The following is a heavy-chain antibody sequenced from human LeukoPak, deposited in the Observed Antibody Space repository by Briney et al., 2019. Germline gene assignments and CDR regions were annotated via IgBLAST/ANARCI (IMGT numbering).Heavy chain of an antibody. CDR3: ARGNYYDILTGYYGVNWFDP. CDR2: IYHSGST. J-gene: IGHJ5*02. Sequence: PSETLSLTCAVSGGSISSGNWWCWVRQPRGKGLEWIGVIYHSGSTNYHPSLKSRVTISVDKSKNQFSLKLSSVTAADTAVYYCARGNYYDILTGYYGVNWFDPWGQGTLVTVSS. V-gene: IGHV4-4*02. D-gene: IGHD3-9*01. CDR1: GGSISSGNW.